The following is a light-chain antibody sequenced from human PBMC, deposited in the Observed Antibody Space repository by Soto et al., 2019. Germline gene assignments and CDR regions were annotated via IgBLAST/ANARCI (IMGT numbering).Light chain of an antibody. Sequence: QSALTQPASVSGSPGQSITISCTGTSSDVGGYNYVSWYQQHPGKAPKLMIYDVSNRPSGVSNRFSGAKSGNTASLTISGLQAEDEVDYYCSSYTSSTTLKVFGGGTQLTVL. CDR2: DVS. V-gene: IGLV2-14*03. J-gene: IGLJ2*01. CDR1: SSDVGGYNY. CDR3: SSYTSSTTLKV.